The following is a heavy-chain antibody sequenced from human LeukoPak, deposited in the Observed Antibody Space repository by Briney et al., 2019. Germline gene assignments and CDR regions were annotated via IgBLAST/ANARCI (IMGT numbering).Heavy chain of an antibody. CDR1: GFVFSSLD. Sequence: GGSLRLSCAASGFVFSSLDMGWVRQTPGKGLEWVSAITNSGGGTFYADSVKGRFTISRDNSKNTLFLQMNSLRAEDTAVYLCAKDARRSSGWWFFDHWGQGTLVTVSS. CDR3: AKDARRSSGWWFFDH. CDR2: ITNSGGGT. J-gene: IGHJ4*02. V-gene: IGHV3-23*01. D-gene: IGHD6-19*01.